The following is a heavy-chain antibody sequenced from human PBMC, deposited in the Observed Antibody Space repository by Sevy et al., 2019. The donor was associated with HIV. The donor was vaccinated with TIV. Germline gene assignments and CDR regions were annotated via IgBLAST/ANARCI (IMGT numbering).Heavy chain of an antibody. J-gene: IGHJ5*02. CDR3: XXXXXXXXXXXXREDWFDP. CDR1: GFTFSSYA. Sequence: GGSLRLSCAASGFTFSSYAMSWVRQAPGKGLEWVSAISGSGGSTYYADSVKGRFTISRDNSKNTLYLQMNSLRAEDXXXXXXXXXXXXXXXXXXREDWFDPWGQGTLVTVSS. CDR2: ISGSGGST. V-gene: IGHV3-23*01.